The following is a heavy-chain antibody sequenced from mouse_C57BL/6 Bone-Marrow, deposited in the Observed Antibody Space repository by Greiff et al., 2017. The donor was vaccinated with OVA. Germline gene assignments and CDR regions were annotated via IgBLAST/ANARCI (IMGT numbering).Heavy chain of an antibody. CDR3: SRHEDRWDRTLWYFEV. Sequence: QVQLQQSGAELVKPGASVKLSCKASGYTFTEYTIHWVKQRTGQGLEWIGWFYPGSGSIKYNEKFKDKATLTADKSSSTVYMELSRLTSEDSAVEFCSRHEDRWDRTLWYFEVWGTGTTVTVSS. CDR2: FYPGSGSI. CDR1: GYTFTEYT. V-gene: IGHV1-62-2*01. D-gene: IGHD3-3*01. J-gene: IGHJ1*03.